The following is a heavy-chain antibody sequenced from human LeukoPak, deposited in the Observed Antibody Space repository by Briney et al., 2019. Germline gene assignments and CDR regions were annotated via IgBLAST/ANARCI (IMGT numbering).Heavy chain of an antibody. Sequence: SETLSLTCTVSGGSISSGGYYWSWIRQHPGKGLEWIGYIYYSGSTYYNPSLKSRVTISVDTSKNQFSLKLSSVTAADTAVYYCARVAVVVAATPMWFDPWGQGTLVTVSS. CDR1: GGSISSGGYY. J-gene: IGHJ5*02. D-gene: IGHD2-15*01. V-gene: IGHV4-31*03. CDR3: ARVAVVVAATPMWFDP. CDR2: IYYSGST.